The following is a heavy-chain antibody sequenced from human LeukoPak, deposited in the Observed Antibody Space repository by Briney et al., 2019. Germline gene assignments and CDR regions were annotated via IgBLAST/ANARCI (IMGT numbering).Heavy chain of an antibody. CDR3: ARSVFLWFGGLDV. D-gene: IGHD3-10*01. CDR2: IYTSGST. V-gene: IGHV4-4*09. CDR1: GGSISGYS. J-gene: IGHJ6*02. Sequence: SETLSLTCTVSGGSISGYSWGWVRQPPGKTAEVIGYIYTSGSTNYNPSLESRVTISADTSKNQLSLKLSSVTAADTAVYYCARSVFLWFGGLDVWGQGTTVTVSS.